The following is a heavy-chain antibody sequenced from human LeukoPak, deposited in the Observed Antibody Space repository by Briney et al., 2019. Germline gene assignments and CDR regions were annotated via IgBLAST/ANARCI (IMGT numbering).Heavy chain of an antibody. J-gene: IGHJ5*02. D-gene: IGHD3-22*01. CDR3: AGLGASGNGYLSWFDP. CDR1: GGSISSYH. V-gene: IGHV4-59*01. Sequence: KPSETLSLTCTVSGGSISSYHWSWIRQPPGKGLEWIGHIYYTGSTNYNPSLKSRVTISVDTSKNQFSLKLSSVTAADTAVYYCAGLGASGNGYLSWFDPWGQGTLVTVSS. CDR2: IYYTGST.